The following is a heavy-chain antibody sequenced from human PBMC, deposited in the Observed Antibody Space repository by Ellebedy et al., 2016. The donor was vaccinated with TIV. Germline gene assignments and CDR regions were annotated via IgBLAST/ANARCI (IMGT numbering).Heavy chain of an antibody. CDR3: AREPIVYYYGMDV. V-gene: IGHV1-2*02. Sequence: AASVKVSCKASGYTFTGYYMHWVRQAPGQGLEWMGWINPNSGGTNYAQKFQGRVTMTRDTSISTAYMELSRLRSDDTAVYYCAREPIVYYYGMDVWGQGTTVTVSS. J-gene: IGHJ6*02. CDR1: GYTFTGYY. D-gene: IGHD1-26*01. CDR2: INPNSGGT.